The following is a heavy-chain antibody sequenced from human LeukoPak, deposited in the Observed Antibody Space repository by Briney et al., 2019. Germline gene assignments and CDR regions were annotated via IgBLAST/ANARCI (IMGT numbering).Heavy chain of an antibody. J-gene: IGHJ4*02. V-gene: IGHV3-23*01. CDR3: AKDRRAGSYDY. CDR2: ISGSGGST. D-gene: IGHD3-10*01. CDR1: GFTFDDYA. Sequence: PGGSLRLSCAASGFTFDDYAMHWVRQAPGKGLEWVSGISGSGGSTYYADSVKGRFTISRDNSKNTLYLQMNSLRAEDTAVYYCAKDRRAGSYDYWGQGTLVTVSS.